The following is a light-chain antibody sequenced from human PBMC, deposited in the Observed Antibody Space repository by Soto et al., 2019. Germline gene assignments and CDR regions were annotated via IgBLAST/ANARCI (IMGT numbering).Light chain of an antibody. Sequence: PGERVTLSCRASQSVSSSYLTWYQQKPGQAPRLLIYGASTRATSIPARFSGSGSGTDFTLTISSLQPEDFAVYYCQQDYNLPPFLTFGGGTKVEIK. J-gene: IGKJ4*01. V-gene: IGKV3D-7*01. CDR3: QQDYNLPPFLT. CDR1: QSVSSSY. CDR2: GAS.